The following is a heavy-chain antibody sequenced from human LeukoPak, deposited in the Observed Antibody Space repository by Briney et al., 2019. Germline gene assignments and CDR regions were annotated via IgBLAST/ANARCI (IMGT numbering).Heavy chain of an antibody. Sequence: GGSLRLSCAASGFTFSNSAMSWVRQAPGKGLEWVSIISGGGGITHYAGSVKGRFTISRDNSKNTLYLHMNSLRAEDTALYYCAKDIGDFWSGYYSPYYFDYWGQGTLVTVSS. CDR2: ISGGGGIT. J-gene: IGHJ4*02. D-gene: IGHD3-3*01. V-gene: IGHV3-23*01. CDR1: GFTFSNSA. CDR3: AKDIGDFWSGYYSPYYFDY.